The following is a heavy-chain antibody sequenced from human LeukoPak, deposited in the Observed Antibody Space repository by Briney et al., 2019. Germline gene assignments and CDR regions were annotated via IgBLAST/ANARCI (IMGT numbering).Heavy chain of an antibody. Sequence: SETLSLTCTVSGGSISSSSYYWGWIRQPPGKGLEWIGSIYYSGSTYYNPSLKSRVTISVDTSKNQFSLKLSSVTAADTAVYYCARASTYYYDSSQPPYAFDIWGQGTMVTVSS. CDR2: IYYSGST. J-gene: IGHJ3*02. D-gene: IGHD3-22*01. V-gene: IGHV4-39*07. CDR1: GGSISSSSYY. CDR3: ARASTYYYDSSQPPYAFDI.